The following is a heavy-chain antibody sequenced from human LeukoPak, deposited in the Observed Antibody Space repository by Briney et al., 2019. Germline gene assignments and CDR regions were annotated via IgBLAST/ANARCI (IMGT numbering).Heavy chain of an antibody. CDR3: ARDPYSGGLYSHYYYYMDV. V-gene: IGHV3-53*01. Sequence: GGSLRLSCTVSGFTVSSNSMSWVRQAPGKGLEWVSFIYSDNTHYSDSVKGRFTISRDNAKNSLYLQMNSLRAEDTAEYYCARDPYSGGLYSHYYYYMDVWGRGTTVTVSS. CDR1: GFTVSSNS. D-gene: IGHD1-26*01. J-gene: IGHJ6*03. CDR2: IYSDNT.